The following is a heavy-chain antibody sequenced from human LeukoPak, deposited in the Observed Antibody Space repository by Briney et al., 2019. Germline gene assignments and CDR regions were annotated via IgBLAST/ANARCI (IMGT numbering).Heavy chain of an antibody. J-gene: IGHJ4*02. CDR3: AKGYCSSTSCYKSYFDY. D-gene: IGHD2-2*02. Sequence: GGSLRLSCAASGFTFSSYGMHWVRQAPGKGLEWVALISYDGSNAYYADSVKGRFTISRDNSKNTVFLQMISLRAEDTAVYYCAKGYCSSTSCYKSYFDYWGQGTLVTVSS. V-gene: IGHV3-30*18. CDR1: GFTFSSYG. CDR2: ISYDGSNA.